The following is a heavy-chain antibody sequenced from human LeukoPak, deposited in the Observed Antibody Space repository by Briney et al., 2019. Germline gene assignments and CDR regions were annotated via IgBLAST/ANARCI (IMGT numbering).Heavy chain of an antibody. J-gene: IGHJ5*02. V-gene: IGHV4-39*01. D-gene: IGHD6-19*01. CDR3: ARQYSSGWPWFDP. CDR1: GGSISSGGYY. CDR2: IYYSGSA. Sequence: SETLSLTCTVSGGSISSGGYYWGWIRQPPGKGLEWIGSIYYSGSAYYNPSLKSRVTISADTSKNQFSLKLSSATAADAAVYNCARQYSSGWPWFDPWGQGTLVTVSS.